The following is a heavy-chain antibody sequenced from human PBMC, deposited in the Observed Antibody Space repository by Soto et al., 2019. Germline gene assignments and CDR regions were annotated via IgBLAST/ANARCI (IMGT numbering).Heavy chain of an antibody. V-gene: IGHV4-59*01. D-gene: IGHD3-22*01. Sequence: SETLSLTCTVSGDFNTNFYWSWIRQSPGKGLEWMGFIYSSGSTRYNPSLKSRITMSLDTSKNQFSLRLSSVTAADTAVYYCARNNGRENYYDSSGYWYYFDYWGQGTLVTVSS. CDR2: IYSSGST. J-gene: IGHJ4*02. CDR1: GDFNTNFY. CDR3: ARNNGRENYYDSSGYWYYFDY.